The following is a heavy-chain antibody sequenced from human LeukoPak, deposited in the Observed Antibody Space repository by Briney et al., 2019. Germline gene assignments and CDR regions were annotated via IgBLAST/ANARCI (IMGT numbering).Heavy chain of an antibody. J-gene: IGHJ4*02. CDR2: INPSGGSP. Sequence: AASVKVSCKASGCTFTNYYIHWMRQAPGQGLEGMGIINPSGGSPSYESEFQGRVTMTRDTSTSTVYIELSSLRSEDTAVYYCAREREFGSGSYYFDYWGQGTLVTVSS. V-gene: IGHV1-46*01. CDR1: GCTFTNYY. D-gene: IGHD6-19*01. CDR3: AREREFGSGSYYFDY.